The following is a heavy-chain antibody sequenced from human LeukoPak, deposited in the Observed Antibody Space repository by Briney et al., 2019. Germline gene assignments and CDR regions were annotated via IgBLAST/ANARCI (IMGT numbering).Heavy chain of an antibody. J-gene: IGHJ4*02. D-gene: IGHD3-16*01. CDR2: ISADGGST. Sequence: GGSLRLSCVVSGINFADYAMHWVRQPPGKGLEWVSLISADGGSTFSADSVKGRFSISRDNSKNSLYLQMNSLRSEDTAMYYCAKGSGKFDHWGQGTLVAVSS. CDR1: GINFADYA. CDR3: AKGSGKFDH. V-gene: IGHV3-43*02.